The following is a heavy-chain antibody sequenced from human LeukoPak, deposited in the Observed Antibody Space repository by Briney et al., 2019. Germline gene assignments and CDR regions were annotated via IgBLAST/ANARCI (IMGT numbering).Heavy chain of an antibody. D-gene: IGHD6-19*01. V-gene: IGHV3-66*01. J-gene: IGHJ4*02. CDR1: GFTVSSNY. CDR2: IYSDGST. CDR3: AGRLAVAGRGFDY. Sequence: GGSLRLSCAASGFTVSSNYMSWVRQAPGKGLEWVSLIYSDGSTDSADSVKGRFTISRDNSKNTLYLQMNSLKVEDTAVYYCAGRLAVAGRGFDYWGQGTLVTVSS.